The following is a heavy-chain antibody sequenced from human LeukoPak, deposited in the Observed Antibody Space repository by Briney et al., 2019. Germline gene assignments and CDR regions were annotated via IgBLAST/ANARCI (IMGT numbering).Heavy chain of an antibody. Sequence: SETLSLTCAVYGGSFSGYYWSWIRQPPGKGLEWIGEINHSGSTNYNPSLKSRVTISVDTSKNQFSLKLSSVTAADTAVYYCASQGRGCSSSSCYSDWGQGTLVTVSS. J-gene: IGHJ4*02. CDR2: INHSGST. CDR1: GGSFSGYY. V-gene: IGHV4-34*01. D-gene: IGHD2-2*01. CDR3: ASQGRGCSSSSCYSD.